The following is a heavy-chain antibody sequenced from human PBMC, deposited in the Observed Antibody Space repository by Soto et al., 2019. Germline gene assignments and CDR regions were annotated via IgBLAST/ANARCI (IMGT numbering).Heavy chain of an antibody. CDR2: ISTTSRSI. V-gene: IGHV3-48*02. D-gene: IGHD3-3*01. CDR1: GFTFSSYS. CDR3: ARKGVAFDY. Sequence: GGSLRLSCAPSGFTFSSYSMNWVRPAPGKGMEWISYISTTSRSIYYADSVKGRFTISRDKAKNSLFLQMNSLRDGDTAVYYCARKGVAFDYWGQGALVTVSS. J-gene: IGHJ4*02.